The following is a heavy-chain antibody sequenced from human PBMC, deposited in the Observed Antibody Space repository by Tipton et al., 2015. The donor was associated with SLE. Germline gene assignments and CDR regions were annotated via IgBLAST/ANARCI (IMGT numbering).Heavy chain of an antibody. CDR1: GFTFGDYD. D-gene: IGHD3-16*01. CDR2: ISYDGSFS. V-gene: IGHV3-30*18. CDR3: AKGWGFGAHDATSPFGH. Sequence: SLRLSCAASGFTFGDYDMHWVRQAPGKGPEWVALISYDGSFSYYEDSLKGRITISRDNSKSTLYLQMHSLRPGDTGVYYCAKGWGFGAHDATSPFGHWGQGTLLTVS. J-gene: IGHJ4*02.